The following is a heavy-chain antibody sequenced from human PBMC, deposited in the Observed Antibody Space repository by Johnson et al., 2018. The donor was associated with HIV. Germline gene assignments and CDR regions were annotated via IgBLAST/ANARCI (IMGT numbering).Heavy chain of an antibody. CDR3: ARAGPYCSGGSCYSPDAFDI. CDR1: GFTFSSYA. CDR2: ISGSGGST. V-gene: IGHV3-23*04. Sequence: VQLVESGGGLVKPGGSLRLSCAASGFTFSSYAMNWVRQAPGKGLEWVSAISGSGGSTYYADSVKGRFTISRDNSKNTLYLQVNSLRANDTALYYCARAGPYCSGGSCYSPDAFDIWGQGTMVTVSS. D-gene: IGHD2-15*01. J-gene: IGHJ3*02.